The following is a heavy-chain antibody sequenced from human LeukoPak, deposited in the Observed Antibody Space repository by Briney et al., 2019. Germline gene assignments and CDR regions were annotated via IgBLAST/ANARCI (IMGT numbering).Heavy chain of an antibody. D-gene: IGHD6-19*01. CDR3: ARDRRPFSLKQWLPQGY. Sequence: GGSLRLSCAASGFTFSSYGMHWVCQAPGKGLEWVAVIWYDGSNKYYADSVKGRFTISRDNSKNTLYLQMNSLRAEDTAVYYCARDRRPFSLKQWLPQGYWGQGTLVTVSS. CDR2: IWYDGSNK. V-gene: IGHV3-33*01. J-gene: IGHJ4*02. CDR1: GFTFSSYG.